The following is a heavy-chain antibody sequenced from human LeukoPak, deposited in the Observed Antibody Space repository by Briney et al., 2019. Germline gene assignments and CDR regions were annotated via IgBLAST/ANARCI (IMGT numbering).Heavy chain of an antibody. CDR1: GFTFSNAW. D-gene: IGHD1-26*01. Sequence: PGGSLRLSCAASGFTFSNAWMSWVRQAPGKGLEWVGRIKSKTDGGTTDYAAPMKGRFTISRDDSKNTLYLQMNSLKTEDTAVYYCTAYRIVGATTSDYWGQGTLVTVSS. CDR3: TAYRIVGATTSDY. CDR2: IKSKTDGGTT. V-gene: IGHV3-15*01. J-gene: IGHJ4*02.